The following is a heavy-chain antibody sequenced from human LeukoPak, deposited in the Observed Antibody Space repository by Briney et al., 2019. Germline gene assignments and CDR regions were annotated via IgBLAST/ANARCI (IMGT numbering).Heavy chain of an antibody. V-gene: IGHV3-48*03. CDR1: GFTFSSYE. J-gene: IGHJ4*02. CDR2: ISSSGSTI. CDR3: ARVRAVAGGNYFDY. Sequence: PGGSLRLSCAASGFTFSSYEMNWVRQAPGKGLEWVSYISSSGSTIYYADSVKGRFTISRDNAKNSLYLQMNSLRAEGTAVYYCARVRAVAGGNYFDYWGQGALVTVSS. D-gene: IGHD6-19*01.